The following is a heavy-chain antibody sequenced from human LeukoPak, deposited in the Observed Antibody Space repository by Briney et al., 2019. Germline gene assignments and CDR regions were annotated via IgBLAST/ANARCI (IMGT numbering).Heavy chain of an antibody. CDR1: GFTFSSYW. D-gene: IGHD3-22*01. V-gene: IGHV3-7*01. J-gene: IGHJ6*02. Sequence: QAGGSLRLSCAASGFTFSSYWMSWVRQAPGKGLEWVANIKQDGSEKYYVDSVKGRFTISRDNAKNSLYLQMNSLRAEDTAVYYCARDNYYDSSGYYAGYYYYGMDVWGQGTTVTVSS. CDR3: ARDNYYDSSGYYAGYYYYGMDV. CDR2: IKQDGSEK.